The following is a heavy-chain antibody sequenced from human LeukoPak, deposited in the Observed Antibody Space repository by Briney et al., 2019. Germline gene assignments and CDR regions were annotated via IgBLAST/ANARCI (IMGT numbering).Heavy chain of an antibody. CDR2: NNPNSGGT. D-gene: IGHD6-13*01. CDR3: AKAQLTLPNTYYYYGMDV. CDR1: GYTFTGYY. J-gene: IGHJ6*02. Sequence: GASVKVSCKASGYTFTGYYMHWVRQAPGQGLEWMGWNNPNSGGTNYAQKLQGRVTMTRDTSISTAYMELSRLRSDDTAVYYCAKAQLTLPNTYYYYGMDVWGQGTTVTVSS. V-gene: IGHV1-2*02.